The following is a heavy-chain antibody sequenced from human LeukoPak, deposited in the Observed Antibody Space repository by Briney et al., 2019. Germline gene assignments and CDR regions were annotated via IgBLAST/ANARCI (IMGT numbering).Heavy chain of an antibody. CDR2: INPNSGGT. Sequence: ASVKVSCKASGYTFTGYYMHWVRQAPGQGLEWMGWINPNSGGTNYAQKFQGRVTMTRDTSISTAYMELSRLRSDDTAVYYCARGGTVRGEYYYYGMDVWGQGTTVTVSS. J-gene: IGHJ6*02. D-gene: IGHD3-10*01. V-gene: IGHV1-2*02. CDR3: ARGGTVRGEYYYYGMDV. CDR1: GYTFTGYY.